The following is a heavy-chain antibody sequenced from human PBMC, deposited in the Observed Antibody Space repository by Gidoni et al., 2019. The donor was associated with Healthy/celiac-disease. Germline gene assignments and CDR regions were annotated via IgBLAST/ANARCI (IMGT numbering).Heavy chain of an antibody. CDR3: ARGGGYCSGGSCYSGESYYGMDV. D-gene: IGHD2-15*01. CDR2: INHSGST. V-gene: IGHV4-34*01. CDR1: GGSFSGYY. J-gene: IGHJ6*02. Sequence: QVQLQQWGAGLLKPSETLSLTCAVYGGSFSGYYWSWIRQPPGKGLEWIGEINHSGSTNYNPSRKSRVTISVDTSKNQFSLKLSSVTAADTAVYYCARGGGYCSGGSCYSGESYYGMDVWGQGTTVTVSS.